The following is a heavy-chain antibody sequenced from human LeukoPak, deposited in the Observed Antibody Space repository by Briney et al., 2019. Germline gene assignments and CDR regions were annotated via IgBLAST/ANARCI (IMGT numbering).Heavy chain of an antibody. D-gene: IGHD6-13*01. V-gene: IGHV1-69*04. CDR3: ARDQIGVAAAAY. CDR2: IIPILGIA. J-gene: IGHJ4*02. Sequence: SVKVSCKASGGTFSSYAISWVRQAPGQGLEWMGRIIPILGIANYAQKFQGRVTITRDTSASTAYMELSSLRSEDTALYYCARDQIGVAAAAYWGQGTLVTVSS. CDR1: GGTFSSYA.